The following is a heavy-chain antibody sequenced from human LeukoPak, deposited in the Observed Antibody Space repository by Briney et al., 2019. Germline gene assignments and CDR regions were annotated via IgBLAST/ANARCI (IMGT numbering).Heavy chain of an antibody. Sequence: SETLSLTCAVYGGSFSGYYWSWIRQPPGKGLEWIGEINYSGSTNYNPSLKSRVTISVDTSKNQFSLKLSSVTAADTAVYYCARGSRITFGGVIVSYFDYWGQGTLVTVSS. CDR1: GGSFSGYY. CDR3: ARGSRITFGGVIVSYFDY. V-gene: IGHV4-34*01. J-gene: IGHJ4*02. D-gene: IGHD3-16*02. CDR2: INYSGST.